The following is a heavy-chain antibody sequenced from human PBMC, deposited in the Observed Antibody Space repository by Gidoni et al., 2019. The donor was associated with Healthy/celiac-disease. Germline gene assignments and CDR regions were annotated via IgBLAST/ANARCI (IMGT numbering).Heavy chain of an antibody. J-gene: IGHJ4*02. CDR2: INPNSGGT. CDR1: GYTFTGYY. CDR3: ARSQFPYSGSYYY. Sequence: QVQLVQSGAEVTKPGASVTVSCKASGYTFTGYYMHWVRQAPGQGLEWMGWINPNSGGTNYAQKFQGRVTMTRDTSISTAYMELSRLRSDDTAVYYCARSQFPYSGSYYYWGQGTLVTVSS. D-gene: IGHD1-26*01. V-gene: IGHV1-2*02.